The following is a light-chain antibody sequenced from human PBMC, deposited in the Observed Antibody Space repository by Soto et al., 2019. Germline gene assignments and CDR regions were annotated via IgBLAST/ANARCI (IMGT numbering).Light chain of an antibody. CDR2: GIS. V-gene: IGKV3-15*01. CDR1: QSVNSN. Sequence: IVLTQSAGAVSLSPGERATLSCRASQSVNSNYLAWYQQHPGQAPRLLIYGISTRATGIPARFSGSGSGTEFSLTISSLQSEDFAVYYCQQYSKWPITFGQGTRLDIK. CDR3: QQYSKWPIT. J-gene: IGKJ5*01.